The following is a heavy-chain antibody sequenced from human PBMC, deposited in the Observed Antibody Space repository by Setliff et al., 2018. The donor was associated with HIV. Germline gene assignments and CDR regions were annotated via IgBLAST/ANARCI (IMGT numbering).Heavy chain of an antibody. J-gene: IGHJ6*03. D-gene: IGHD3-10*01. CDR3: ATVTMVRLIGVYHMDV. V-gene: IGHV4-39*07. CDR1: GGSISSSSYY. Sequence: SETLSLTCTVSGGSISSSSYYWGWIRQPPGKGLEWIGSIYYSGSTYYNPSLKSRVTISVDTSKKHFSLKLSSVTAADTALYYCATVTMVRLIGVYHMDVWGKGTPVTVSS. CDR2: IYYSGST.